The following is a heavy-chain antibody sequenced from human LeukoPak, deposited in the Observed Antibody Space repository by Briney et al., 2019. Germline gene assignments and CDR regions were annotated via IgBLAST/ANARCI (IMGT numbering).Heavy chain of an antibody. CDR1: GYTFTSYG. D-gene: IGHD2-15*01. Sequence: ASVKVSCKASGYTFTSYGISWVRQAPGQGLEWMGWISAYNGNTNYAQKLQGRVTMTTDTSTSTAYMELRSLRSDDTAVYYCARALIEGCSGGSCSQPGYGMDVWGQGTTVTVSS. J-gene: IGHJ6*02. CDR2: ISAYNGNT. CDR3: ARALIEGCSGGSCSQPGYGMDV. V-gene: IGHV1-18*01.